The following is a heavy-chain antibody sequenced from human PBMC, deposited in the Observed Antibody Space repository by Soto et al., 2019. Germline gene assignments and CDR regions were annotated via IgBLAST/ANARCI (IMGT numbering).Heavy chain of an antibody. CDR3: ARVNSSSSEIYYYGMDV. D-gene: IGHD6-6*01. J-gene: IGHJ6*02. Sequence: QVQLVQSGAEVKKPGSSVKVSCKASGGTFSSYAISWVRQAPGQGLEWMGGIIPIFGTAYYAQKFQGRVTITADESTSTAYMELSSLRSEDTAVYYCARVNSSSSEIYYYGMDVWGQGTTVTVSS. V-gene: IGHV1-69*01. CDR2: IIPIFGTA. CDR1: GGTFSSYA.